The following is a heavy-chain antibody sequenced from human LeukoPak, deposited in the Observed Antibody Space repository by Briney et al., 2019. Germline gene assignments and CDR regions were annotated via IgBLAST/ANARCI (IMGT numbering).Heavy chain of an antibody. CDR3: ARDQGYFDY. CDR2: IYYSGST. J-gene: IGHJ4*02. Sequence: SETLSLTCSVSGGSISSSSSYWGWIRQPPGKGLEWIGSIYYSGSTNYNPSLKSRVTISVDTSKNQFSLKLSSVTAADTAVYSCARDQGYFDYWGQGTLVTVSS. V-gene: IGHV4-39*07. CDR1: GGSISSSSSY.